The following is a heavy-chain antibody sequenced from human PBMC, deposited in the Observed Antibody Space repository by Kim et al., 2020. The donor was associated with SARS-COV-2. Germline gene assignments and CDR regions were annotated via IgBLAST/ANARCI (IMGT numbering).Heavy chain of an antibody. CDR2: ISYDGSNK. V-gene: IGHV3-30*18. CDR1: GFTFSSYG. CDR3: AKGILYYYDSSGPFDP. J-gene: IGHJ5*02. Sequence: GGSLRLSCAAPGFTFSSYGMHWVRQAPGKGLEWVAVISYDGSNKYYADSVKGRFTISRDNSKNTLYLQMNSLRAEDTAVYYCAKGILYYYDSSGPFDPWGQGTLVTVSS. D-gene: IGHD3-22*01.